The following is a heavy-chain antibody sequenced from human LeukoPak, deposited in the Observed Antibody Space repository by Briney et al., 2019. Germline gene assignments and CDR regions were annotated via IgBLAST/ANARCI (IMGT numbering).Heavy chain of an antibody. CDR1: GYTFTSYA. V-gene: IGHV7-4-1*02. J-gene: IGHJ4*02. D-gene: IGHD4-17*01. CDR2: INTNTGNP. Sequence: ASVKVSCKASGYTFTSYAMNWARQAPGQGLEWMGWINTNTGNPTYAQGFTGRFVFSLDTSVSTAYLQISSLKAEDTAVYYCARVFRIRKDYGDYFGYWGQGTLVTVSS. CDR3: ARVFRIRKDYGDYFGY.